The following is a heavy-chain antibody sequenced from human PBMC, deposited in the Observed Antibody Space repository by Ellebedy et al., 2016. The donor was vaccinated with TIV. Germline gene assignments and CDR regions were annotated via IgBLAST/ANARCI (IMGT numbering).Heavy chain of an antibody. CDR3: ARDGVRGVMGRWFDP. Sequence: ASVKVSCKASGYTFTSYGISWVQQAPGQGLEWMGWISAYNGNTNYAQKFQGGVTMTRDTSISTAYMELSRLRSDDTAVYYCARDGVRGVMGRWFDPWGQGTLVTVSS. J-gene: IGHJ5*02. CDR2: ISAYNGNT. D-gene: IGHD3-10*01. V-gene: IGHV1-18*01. CDR1: GYTFTSYG.